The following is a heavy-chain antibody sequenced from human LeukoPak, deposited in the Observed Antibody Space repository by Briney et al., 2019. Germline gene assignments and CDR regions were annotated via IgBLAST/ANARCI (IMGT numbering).Heavy chain of an antibody. D-gene: IGHD4/OR15-4a*01. CDR3: ARDITVTMSGHAY. CDR2: TFTHNGHT. J-gene: IGHJ4*02. V-gene: IGHV1-18*01. Sequence: APVKVSCKASGYAFSRYGISWVRQAPGQGLEGMGWTFTHNGHTNYAQKHQGRVTMTTDTFTSTAYMELRSLRSDDTAVYYCARDITVTMSGHAYWGQGTLVTVSS. CDR1: GYAFSRYG.